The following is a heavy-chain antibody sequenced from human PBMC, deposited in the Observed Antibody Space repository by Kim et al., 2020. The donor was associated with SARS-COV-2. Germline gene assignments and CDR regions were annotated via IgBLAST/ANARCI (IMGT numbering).Heavy chain of an antibody. Sequence: GGSLRLSCAASGFALSNACMSWVRQLPGKGLEWVGRIKSNTSGGTADYSAPVKCRFSISSDESKNTMYLQMSRQKTEDTAVYYRTTEGNPDFEYWGQGALVTVSS. CDR2: IKSNTSGGTA. CDR3: TTEGNPDFEY. J-gene: IGHJ4*02. D-gene: IGHD1-1*01. V-gene: IGHV3-15*01. CDR1: GFALSNAC.